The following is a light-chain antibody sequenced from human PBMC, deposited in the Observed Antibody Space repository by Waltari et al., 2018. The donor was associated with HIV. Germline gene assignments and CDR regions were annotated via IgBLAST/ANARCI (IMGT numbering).Light chain of an antibody. J-gene: IGKJ4*01. V-gene: IGKV3-11*01. CDR2: DAS. CDR1: QNVIAY. Sequence: ENVFTRSPATLSLSPGERATLSCRASQNVIAYLAWDQRKPGEGPRLLIYDASKSATVIAAMFSGGGSGTDFTPTISSLEPEDFAVYYCQQRSNWLTFGGGTKVEIK. CDR3: QQRSNWLT.